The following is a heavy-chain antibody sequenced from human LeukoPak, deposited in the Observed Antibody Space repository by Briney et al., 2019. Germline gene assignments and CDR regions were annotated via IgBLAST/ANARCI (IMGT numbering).Heavy chain of an antibody. CDR3: TTGSRLRYSDY. V-gene: IGHV3-15*01. Sequence: GGPLRLSCAASAFTFSDAWMTWVRQAPGKGLEWVGRIKSKTDGGTTDYAAPVKGRFTISRDDSKNTLYLQMNSLKTEDTAVYYCTTGSRLRYSDYWGQGTLVTVSS. J-gene: IGHJ4*02. D-gene: IGHD3-9*01. CDR1: AFTFSDAW. CDR2: IKSKTDGGTT.